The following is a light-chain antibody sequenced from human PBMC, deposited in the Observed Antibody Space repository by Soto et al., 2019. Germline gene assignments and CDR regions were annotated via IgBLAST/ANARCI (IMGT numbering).Light chain of an antibody. CDR2: DAS. V-gene: IGKV1-33*01. CDR3: QHYDHLPIT. J-gene: IGKJ5*01. CDR1: QDITNY. Sequence: DIQMTQSPSSLSASVGDRVTITCHASQDITNYLSWYQQKPGKAPRLLLYDASSLETGVPSRFSGSGSGTDFTFTISSLQPEDIATYYCQHYDHLPITFGQGTRLEIK.